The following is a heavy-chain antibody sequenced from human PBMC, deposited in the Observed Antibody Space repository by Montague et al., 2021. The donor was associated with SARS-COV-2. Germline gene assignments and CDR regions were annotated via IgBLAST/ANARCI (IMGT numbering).Heavy chain of an antibody. CDR2: IYRSGSP. V-gene: IGHV4-61*02. CDR3: ARGVDTGVVTVTGGFDS. D-gene: IGHD5-18*01. CDR1: GGSISRGYYY. J-gene: IGHJ4*02. Sequence: TLSLTCTVSGGSISRGYYYWSWIRLPAGKGLEWIGRIYRSGSPNYNPSLESRVVLSVDTSRNQCSMKMTSVTAADTAMYYCARGVDTGVVTVTGGFDSWGQGTLVTVAS.